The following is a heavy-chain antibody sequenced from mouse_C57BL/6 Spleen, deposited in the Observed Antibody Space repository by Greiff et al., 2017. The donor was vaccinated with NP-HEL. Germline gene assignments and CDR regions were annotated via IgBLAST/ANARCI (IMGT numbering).Heavy chain of an antibody. J-gene: IGHJ2*01. CDR1: GFNLKDYY. CDR2: IDPEDGET. D-gene: IGHD1-1*01. CDR3: AVDYSGSSYGS. Sequence: EVQLQQSGAELVKPGASVKLSCTASGFNLKDYYMHWVKQRPGQGLEWIGRIDPEDGETKYGPKAKGKAPITADTSSNTADLQLSSLTSGDAAVFYCAVDYSGSSYGSWGKGTTLTVAS. V-gene: IGHV14-2*01.